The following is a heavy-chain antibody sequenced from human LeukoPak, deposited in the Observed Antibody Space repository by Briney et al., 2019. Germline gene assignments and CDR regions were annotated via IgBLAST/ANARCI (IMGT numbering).Heavy chain of an antibody. CDR1: GFTFSSYA. V-gene: IGHV3-23*01. J-gene: IGHJ4*02. D-gene: IGHD2-2*01. CDR3: AKDIKSSTLYYFDY. Sequence: GGSLRLSCAASGFTFSSYAMSWVRQAPGKGLEWVSTISGSGDNTYYADSVKGRFTLSRDNSKNTLYLQMNSLRAEDTAVYYCAKDIKSSTLYYFDYWGQGTLVTVSS. CDR2: ISGSGDNT.